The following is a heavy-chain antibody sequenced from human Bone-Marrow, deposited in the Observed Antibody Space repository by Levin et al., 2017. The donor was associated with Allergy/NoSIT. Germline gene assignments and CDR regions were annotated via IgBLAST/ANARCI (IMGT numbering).Heavy chain of an antibody. J-gene: IGHJ6*02. Sequence: GGSLRLSCAASGFYFSTASINWVRQAPGKGLEWVSSISGSSSIIFYGDSVKGRFTISRDNSKHSVYLQRNCPRVEDTGLYYFARERYCSGSSCLLYYHYGMDVWARGTTVTVSS. CDR3: ARERYCSGSSCLLYYHYGMDV. CDR2: ISGSSSII. CDR1: GFYFSTAS. V-gene: IGHV3-21*01. D-gene: IGHD2-2*01.